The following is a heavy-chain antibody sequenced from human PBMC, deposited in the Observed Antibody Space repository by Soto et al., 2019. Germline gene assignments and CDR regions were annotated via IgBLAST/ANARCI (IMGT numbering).Heavy chain of an antibody. CDR2: IYYSGSP. CDR1: GGSISNFY. D-gene: IGHD3-3*01. V-gene: IGHV4-59*01. Sequence: PSETLSLTCTVSGGSISNFYWSWIRQPPGKALEWLGYIYYSGSPNYNPSLKSRVTISVDTSKNQFSLKLSSVTAADTAVYYCARSITLFGVIDYWGQGTLVTVSS. J-gene: IGHJ4*02. CDR3: ARSITLFGVIDY.